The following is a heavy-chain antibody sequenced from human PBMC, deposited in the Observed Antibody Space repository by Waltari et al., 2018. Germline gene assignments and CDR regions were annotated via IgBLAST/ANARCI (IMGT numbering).Heavy chain of an antibody. CDR3: ARVSYGLDY. CDR1: GGSISSGSYY. V-gene: IGHV4-61*02. CDR2: SYTSGST. D-gene: IGHD5-18*01. J-gene: IGHJ4*02. Sequence: QVQLQESGPGLVKPSQTLSLTCTVSGGSISSGSYYWSWIRQPAGKGLEWIGRSYTSGSTNYNPSLKSRVTISVDTSKNQFSLKLSSVTAADTAVYYCARVSYGLDYWGQGTLVTVSS.